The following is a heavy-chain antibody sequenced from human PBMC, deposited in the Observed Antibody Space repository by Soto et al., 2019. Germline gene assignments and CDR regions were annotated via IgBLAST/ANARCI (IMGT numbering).Heavy chain of an antibody. CDR3: ARQYRWLDP. V-gene: IGHV4-30-2*01. CDR1: GGSISSGGYS. CDR2: IYHGGST. Sequence: QLQLQESGSGLVKPSQTLSLTCAVSGGSISSGGYSWSWIRQPPGKGLEWIGYIYHGGSTYYNPSVXXRXTXXVDRAKNQFSLKLGSVTAAGRAVDYCARQYRWLDPWGQGTLVTVFS. D-gene: IGHD2-2*02. J-gene: IGHJ5*02.